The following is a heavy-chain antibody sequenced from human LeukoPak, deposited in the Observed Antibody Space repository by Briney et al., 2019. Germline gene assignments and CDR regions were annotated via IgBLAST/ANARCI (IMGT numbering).Heavy chain of an antibody. CDR1: GGSFSGYY. CDR2: INHSGST. CDR3: ARHHPSLRITMIVVVIRQSSWFDP. Sequence: TSETLSLTCAVYGGSFSGYYWSWIRQPPGKGLEWIGEINHSGSTNYNPSLKSRVTISVDTSKNQFSLKLSSVTAADTAVYYCARHHPSLRITMIVVVIRQSSWFDPWGQGTLVTVSS. V-gene: IGHV4-34*01. J-gene: IGHJ5*02. D-gene: IGHD3-22*01.